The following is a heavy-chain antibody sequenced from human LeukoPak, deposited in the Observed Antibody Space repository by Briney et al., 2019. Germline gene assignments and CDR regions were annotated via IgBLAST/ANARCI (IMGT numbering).Heavy chain of an antibody. D-gene: IGHD6-19*01. CDR1: GFTFSSYW. J-gene: IGHJ3*02. CDR3: AKDLRAVAGPEAFDI. CDR2: IKQGGSEK. V-gene: IGHV3-7*01. Sequence: AGGSLRLSCAASGFTFSSYWMSWVRQAPGKGLEWVANIKQGGSEKYYVDSVKGRFTISRDNAKNSLYLQMNSLRAEDTAVYYCAKDLRAVAGPEAFDIWGQGTMVTVSS.